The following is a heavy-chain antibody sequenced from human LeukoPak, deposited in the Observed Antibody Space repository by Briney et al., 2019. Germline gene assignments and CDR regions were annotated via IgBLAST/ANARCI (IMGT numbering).Heavy chain of an antibody. CDR2: VHQTGSP. Sequence: SETLSLTCDVAGSSVNSDQYWGWMRHSPGAGLEWIGSVHQTGSPYYNPSLGSRVSLSIDSTKNSFSLRLTSVTAADTAVYYCAMLRLGELSLLANAYDIWGQGTMVIVSS. CDR3: AMLRLGELSLLANAYDI. J-gene: IGHJ3*02. V-gene: IGHV4-38-2*01. D-gene: IGHD3-16*02. CDR1: GSSVNSDQY.